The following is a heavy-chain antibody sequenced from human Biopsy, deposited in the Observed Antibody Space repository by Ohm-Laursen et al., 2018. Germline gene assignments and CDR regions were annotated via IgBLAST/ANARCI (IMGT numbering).Heavy chain of an antibody. V-gene: IGHV1-2*02. J-gene: IGHJ5*02. Sequence: SVKVSCKTSGYTFTSYYMHWVRQAPGQGLEWMGWINPATGETRYAQRFQGRVTMTRDTSVTTAYMQLSSLTSDDTALYYCAKPSGGVSTIGFDPWGQGTQVIVSS. D-gene: IGHD3-16*01. CDR1: GYTFTSYY. CDR2: INPATGET. CDR3: AKPSGGVSTIGFDP.